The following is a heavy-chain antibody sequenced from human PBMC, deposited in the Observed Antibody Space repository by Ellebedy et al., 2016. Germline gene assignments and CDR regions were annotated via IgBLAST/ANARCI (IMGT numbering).Heavy chain of an antibody. J-gene: IGHJ2*01. CDR3: ARRPYSSGWYDYWYFDL. CDR2: INHSGST. Sequence: SETLSLTXAVYGGSFSGYYWSWIRQPPGKGLEWIGEINHSGSTNYNPSLKSRVTISVDTSKNQFSLKLSSVTAADTAVYYCARRPYSSGWYDYWYFDLWGRGTLVTVSS. D-gene: IGHD6-19*01. V-gene: IGHV4-34*01. CDR1: GGSFSGYY.